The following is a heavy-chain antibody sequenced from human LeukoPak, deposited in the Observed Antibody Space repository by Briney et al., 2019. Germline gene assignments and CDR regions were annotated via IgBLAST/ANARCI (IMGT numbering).Heavy chain of an antibody. V-gene: IGHV4-34*01. CDR1: GGSFSGYY. CDR2: INHSGST. D-gene: IGHD6-19*01. J-gene: IGHJ4*02. Sequence: PSETLSLTCAVYGGSFSGYYWSWIRQPPGKGLEWIGEINHSGSTNYNPSLKSRVTISVDTSKNQFSLKLSSVTAADTAVYYCARRLSSSSNPPDYWGQGTLVTVSS. CDR3: ARRLSSSSNPPDY.